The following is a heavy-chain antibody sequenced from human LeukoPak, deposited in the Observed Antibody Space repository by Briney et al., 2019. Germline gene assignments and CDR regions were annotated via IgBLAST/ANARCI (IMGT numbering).Heavy chain of an antibody. J-gene: IGHJ4*02. V-gene: IGHV3-21*01. CDR2: ISSSSSYI. CDR3: AREIPHYGGNSAFDY. CDR1: GFTFSSYS. D-gene: IGHD4-17*01. Sequence: PGGSLRLSCAASGFTFSSYSMNWVRQAPVKGLEWVSSISSSSSYIYYADSVKGRFTISRDNAKNSLYLRMNSLRAEDAAVYYCAREIPHYGGNSAFDYWGQGTLVTVSS.